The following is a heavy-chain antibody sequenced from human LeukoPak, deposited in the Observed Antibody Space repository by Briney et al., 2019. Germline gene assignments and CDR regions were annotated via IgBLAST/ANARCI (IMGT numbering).Heavy chain of an antibody. CDR3: ARDRDSSSWAPFDY. CDR2: IYYSGST. D-gene: IGHD6-13*01. V-gene: IGHV4-39*02. Sequence: PSETLSLTCTVSGGSISSSSYYWGWIRPPPGKGLEWIGSIYYSGSTYYNPSLKSRVTISVDTSKNRFSLNLSSVTAADTAVYYCARDRDSSSWAPFDYWGQGTLVTVSS. CDR1: GGSISSSSYY. J-gene: IGHJ4*02.